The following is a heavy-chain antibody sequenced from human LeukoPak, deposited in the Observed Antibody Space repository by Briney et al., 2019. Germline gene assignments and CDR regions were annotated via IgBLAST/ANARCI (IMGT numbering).Heavy chain of an antibody. CDR3: ARGGIVAGVRY. V-gene: IGHV3-48*04. CDR2: FSSSTTII. D-gene: IGHD3-22*01. CDR1: GFTFSSYS. J-gene: IGHJ4*02. Sequence: PGGSLRLSCAASGFTFSSYSMNWVRQAPGKGLEWVSYFSSSTTIIYYADSVKGRFTISRDNARNSLYLQMNGLRADDTAVYYCARGGIVAGVRYWGQGTLVTVSS.